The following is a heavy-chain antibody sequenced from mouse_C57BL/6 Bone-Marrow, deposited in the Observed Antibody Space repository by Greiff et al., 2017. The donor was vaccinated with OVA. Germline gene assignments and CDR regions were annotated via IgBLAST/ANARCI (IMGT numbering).Heavy chain of an antibody. D-gene: IGHD2-1*01. V-gene: IGHV1-78*01. CDR2: IYPRDGST. CDR3: ARNGIYYGNYNYAMDY. J-gene: IGHJ4*01. Sequence: VKLMESDAELVKPGASVKISCKVSGYTFTDHTIHWMKQRPEQGLEWIGYIYPRDGSTKYNEKFKGKATLTADKSSSTAYMQLNSLTSEDSAVYFCARNGIYYGNYNYAMDYWGQGTSVTVSS. CDR1: GYTFTDHT.